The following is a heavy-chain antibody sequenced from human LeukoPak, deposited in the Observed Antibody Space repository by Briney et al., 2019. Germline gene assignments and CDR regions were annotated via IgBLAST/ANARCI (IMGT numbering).Heavy chain of an antibody. J-gene: IGHJ4*02. CDR3: AKDSCTGYSSSWCPDY. CDR2: INPNSGGT. CDR1: GYTFTGHY. D-gene: IGHD6-13*01. Sequence: ASVKVSCKASGYTFTGHYMHWVRQAPGQGLEWIGWINPNSGGTNYAQKFQGRVTMTRDTSISTAYMELSSLTSDDTAVYYCAKDSCTGYSSSWCPDYWGQGTLGTVSS. V-gene: IGHV1-2*02.